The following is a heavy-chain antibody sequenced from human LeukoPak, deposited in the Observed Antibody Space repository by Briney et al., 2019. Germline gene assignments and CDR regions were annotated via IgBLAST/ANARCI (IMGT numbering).Heavy chain of an antibody. CDR2: ISHSGSA. CDR1: GGSISSYY. D-gene: IGHD3-22*01. CDR3: ASPPSYYYETSGYSHDAFDL. V-gene: IGHV4-59*05. Sequence: SETLSLTCTVSGGSISSYYWSWIRQPPGKGLEWIGSISHSGSAYYNPSLKSRVSISVDTSMTQMSLKLSSVTASDTAVYYCASPPSYYYETSGYSHDAFDLWGQGTMITVSS. J-gene: IGHJ3*01.